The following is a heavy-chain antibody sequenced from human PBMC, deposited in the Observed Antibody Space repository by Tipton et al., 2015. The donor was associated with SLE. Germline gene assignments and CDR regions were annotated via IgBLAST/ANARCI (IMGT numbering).Heavy chain of an antibody. CDR2: LYHSGST. D-gene: IGHD4-23*01. V-gene: IGHV4-38-2*02. Sequence: LRLSCTVSGDSISGQYWSRIRQSPGKGLGWIGTLYHSGSTFYNPSLQSRVTMSVDTSKNQFSLNLSSMTAADTAVYYCARDRGGNYLSAFDIWGQGTMVTVSS. CDR3: ARDRGGNYLSAFDI. J-gene: IGHJ3*02. CDR1: GDSISGQY.